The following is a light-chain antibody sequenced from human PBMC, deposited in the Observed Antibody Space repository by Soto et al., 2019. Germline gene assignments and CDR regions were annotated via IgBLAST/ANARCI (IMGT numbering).Light chain of an antibody. CDR3: SSYTSISGFYV. CDR2: DVS. V-gene: IGLV2-14*03. J-gene: IGLJ1*01. CDR1: SSDVGGYKY. Sequence: QSALTQPASVSGSPGQSITISCTGTSSDVGGYKYVSWFQHHPGKGPKLMIYDVSNRPSGVSNRFSGSKSGNTASLTISGLQAEDEADYYCSSYTSISGFYVFGTGTKVTVL.